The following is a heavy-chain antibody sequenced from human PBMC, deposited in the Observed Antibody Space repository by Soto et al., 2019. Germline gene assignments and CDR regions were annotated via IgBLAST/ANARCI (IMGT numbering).Heavy chain of an antibody. CDR1: GFTFSTYW. CDR2: IRQDGTET. V-gene: IGHV3-7*03. Sequence: EAQLVESGGGLVQPGGSLRLSCAASGFTFSTYWMNWVRQAPGMGLEWLAIIRQDGTETHYVDSGKGRFTISRDNTKNSLFLQMNNLRAGDTAVYYCVGGAGWELDYWGQGTLVTVSS. D-gene: IGHD1-26*01. J-gene: IGHJ4*02. CDR3: VGGAGWELDY.